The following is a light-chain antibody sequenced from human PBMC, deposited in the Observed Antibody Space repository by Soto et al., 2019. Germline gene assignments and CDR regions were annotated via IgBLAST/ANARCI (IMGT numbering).Light chain of an antibody. J-gene: IGKJ1*01. CDR1: QSVSSTY. V-gene: IGKV3-20*01. Sequence: EIVLTQSPGTLSLSPGERATLSCRTSQSVSSTYLAWYQQKPGQAPRLLIYGASSRATGIPDWFSGSGSGTDFTLTISRLEHEDFAVYFCQQLGDSPQTFGQGTKVEVK. CDR3: QQLGDSPQT. CDR2: GAS.